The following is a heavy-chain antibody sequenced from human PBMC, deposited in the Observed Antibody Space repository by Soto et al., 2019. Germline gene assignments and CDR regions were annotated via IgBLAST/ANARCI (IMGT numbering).Heavy chain of an antibody. Sequence: GESLKISCKGSGYSFTSYWISWVRQMPGKGLEWMGRIDPSDSYTNYSPSFQGHVTISADKSISTAYLQWSSLKASDTAMYYCARHSSSPKSGRYYYGMDVWVQGTTVTVSS. CDR3: ARHSSSPKSGRYYYGMDV. CDR1: GYSFTSYW. V-gene: IGHV5-10-1*01. J-gene: IGHJ6*02. D-gene: IGHD6-6*01. CDR2: IDPSDSYT.